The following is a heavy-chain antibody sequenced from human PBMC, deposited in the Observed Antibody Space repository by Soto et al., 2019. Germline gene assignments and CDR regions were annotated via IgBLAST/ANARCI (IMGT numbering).Heavy chain of an antibody. J-gene: IGHJ4*02. CDR2: LYWDTDKDDE. CDR1: GFSLTTNGVG. V-gene: IGHV2-5*02. CDR3: AHGRGGLRNY. D-gene: IGHD3-16*01. Sequence: QITLKESGPTLVKPTQTLTLTCTFSGFSLTTNGVGVGWFRQPPGKALEWLALLYWDTDKDDEEYSPSLRNRITPTKDASKNQAVLTMTNMAPVDTATYYCAHGRGGLRNYWGQGTLVTVSP.